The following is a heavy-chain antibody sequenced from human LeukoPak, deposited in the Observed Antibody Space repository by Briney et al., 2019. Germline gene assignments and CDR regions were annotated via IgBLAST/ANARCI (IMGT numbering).Heavy chain of an antibody. J-gene: IGHJ4*02. CDR2: ISNSGGST. D-gene: IGHD4-23*01. V-gene: IGHV3-23*01. CDR1: GFTFSSYA. Sequence: PGGSLRLSCAASGFTFSSYAMSWVRQAPGKGLEWVSTISNSGGSTYYADSVKGRFTISRDNPKNTLYLQMNNLRAEDTAVYYCAKNGNNSYYFDYWGQGILVTVSS. CDR3: AKNGNNSYYFDY.